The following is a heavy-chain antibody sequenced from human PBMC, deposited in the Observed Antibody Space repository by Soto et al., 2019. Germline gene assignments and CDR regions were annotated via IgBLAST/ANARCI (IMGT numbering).Heavy chain of an antibody. J-gene: IGHJ4*02. CDR1: GFTFNTFG. D-gene: IGHD2-2*01. CDR3: AKSPHFSCSSYHCYKYYFDY. Sequence: QEQLVESGGGVVLPGRSLRLSCAASGFTFNTFGMHWVRQAPGKGLEWVAVISYDGSDKYYSDSVRGRFTISRDNSMNTLYLQMNSLRTEDTAVYYCAKSPHFSCSSYHCYKYYFDYWGQGTLVTVSS. V-gene: IGHV3-30*18. CDR2: ISYDGSDK.